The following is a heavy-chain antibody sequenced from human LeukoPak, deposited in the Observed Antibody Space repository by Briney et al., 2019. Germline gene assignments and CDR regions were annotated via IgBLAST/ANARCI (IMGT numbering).Heavy chain of an antibody. CDR2: IYSGGST. V-gene: IGHV3-66*01. CDR3: ASRYYDSSGYSGDY. D-gene: IGHD3-22*01. Sequence: GGSLRLSCAASGFTVSSNYMSWVRQAPGKGLEWVSVIYSGGSTYYADSVKGRFTISRDNSKNTLYLQMNSLRAEDTAVYYCASRYYDSSGYSGDYWGQGTLVTVSS. CDR1: GFTVSSNY. J-gene: IGHJ4*02.